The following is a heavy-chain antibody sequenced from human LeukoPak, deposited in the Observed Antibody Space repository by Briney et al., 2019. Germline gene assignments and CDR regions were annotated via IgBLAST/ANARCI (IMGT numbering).Heavy chain of an antibody. CDR3: ARDLVPPNYYDSSGYYPNFDY. J-gene: IGHJ4*02. CDR2: ISAYNGNT. Sequence: ASVKVSCKASGYTFTSYGISWVRQAPGQGLEWMGWISAYNGNTNYAQKLQGRVTMTTDTSTSTAYMELRSLRSDDTAVYYCARDLVPPNYYDSSGYYPNFDYWGQGTLVTVPS. V-gene: IGHV1-18*01. D-gene: IGHD3-22*01. CDR1: GYTFTSYG.